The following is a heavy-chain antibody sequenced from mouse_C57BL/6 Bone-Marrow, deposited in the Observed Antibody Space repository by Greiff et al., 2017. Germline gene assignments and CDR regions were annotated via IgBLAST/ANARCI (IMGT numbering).Heavy chain of an antibody. CDR2: IDPANGNT. J-gene: IGHJ2*01. CDR3: ARGYYPYYFDY. Sequence: DVKLVESVAELVRPGASVKLSCTASGFNIKNTYMHWVKQRPEQGLEWIGRIDPANGNTKYAPKFQGKATITADTSSHTAYRQLSSLTSEDTAIYYWARGYYPYYFDYWGQGTTLTVSS. D-gene: IGHD2-3*01. CDR1: GFNIKNTY. V-gene: IGHV14-3*01.